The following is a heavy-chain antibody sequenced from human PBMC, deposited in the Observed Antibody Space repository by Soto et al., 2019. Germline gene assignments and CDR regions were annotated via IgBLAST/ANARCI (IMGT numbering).Heavy chain of an antibody. CDR1: GGTFSSYA. J-gene: IGHJ6*02. CDR3: AREIDYYDSSGYYRRYYYYGMDV. D-gene: IGHD3-22*01. Sequence: QVQLVQSGAEVKKPGSSVKVSCKASGGTFSSYAISWVRQAPGQGLEWMGGIIPIFGTANYAQKFQGRVTITADESTSTAYMELSSLSSEDTAVYYCAREIDYYDSSGYYRRYYYYGMDVWGQGTTVTVSS. CDR2: IIPIFGTA. V-gene: IGHV1-69*01.